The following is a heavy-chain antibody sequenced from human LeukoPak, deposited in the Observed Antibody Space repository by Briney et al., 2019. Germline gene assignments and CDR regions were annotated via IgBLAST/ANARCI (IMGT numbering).Heavy chain of an antibody. D-gene: IGHD3-9*01. V-gene: IGHV3-23*01. Sequence: GGSLRLSCAASGFTFNTYAMSWVRQAPGKGLEWVSAITSSGGDTHYPDSVKGRFTISRDNAKNSLYLQMSSLRAEDTAVYYCAKDMIIFGYDILTGYSPRDAFDIWGQGTMVTVSS. CDR2: ITSSGGDT. J-gene: IGHJ3*02. CDR1: GFTFNTYA. CDR3: AKDMIIFGYDILTGYSPRDAFDI.